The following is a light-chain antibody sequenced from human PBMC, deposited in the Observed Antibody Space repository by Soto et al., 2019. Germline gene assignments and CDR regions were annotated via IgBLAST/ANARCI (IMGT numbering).Light chain of an antibody. J-gene: IGLJ3*02. CDR1: SSDVGGYNY. Sequence: QSALTQPASVSGSPGQSITISCTGTSSDVGGYNYVSWSQQHPGKAPKVMIYEVSNRPSGVSNRFSGSKSGNTASLTISGLQAEDEADYYCSSYTGTSTWVFGGGTQLTVL. V-gene: IGLV2-14*01. CDR2: EVS. CDR3: SSYTGTSTWV.